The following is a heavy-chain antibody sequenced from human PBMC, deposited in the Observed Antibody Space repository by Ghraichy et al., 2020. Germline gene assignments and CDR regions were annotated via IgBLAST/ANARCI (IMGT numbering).Heavy chain of an antibody. J-gene: IGHJ4*02. Sequence: GESLNISCVASGFTFSSHWLSWVRQAPGKGLEWVANIKYNGSEKNYMDSLRGRFTISRDNAKNSLYLQINSLGAGDTAVYYCATYGSSSYYTFYYWCQGTLVAVSS. CDR1: GFTFSSHW. V-gene: IGHV3-7*01. CDR2: IKYNGSEK. CDR3: ATYGSSSYYTFYY. D-gene: IGHD3-10*01.